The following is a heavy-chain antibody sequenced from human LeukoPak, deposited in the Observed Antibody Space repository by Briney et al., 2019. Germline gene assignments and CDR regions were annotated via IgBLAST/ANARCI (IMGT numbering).Heavy chain of an antibody. D-gene: IGHD3-10*01. Sequence: GRTLRLSCAASGFTFRSYGMNWVRQAPGKGLEWVAVISDDGSNKYYADSVKGRFTISRDNSKNTLYLQMNSLRAEDTAVYFCAKDMGSGSYYNGGGDYWGQGTLVTVSS. CDR3: AKDMGSGSYYNGGGDY. J-gene: IGHJ4*02. CDR1: GFTFRSYG. V-gene: IGHV3-30*18. CDR2: ISDDGSNK.